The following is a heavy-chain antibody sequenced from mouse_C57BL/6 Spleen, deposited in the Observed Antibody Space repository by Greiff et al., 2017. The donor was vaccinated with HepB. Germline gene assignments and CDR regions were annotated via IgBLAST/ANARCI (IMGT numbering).Heavy chain of an antibody. CDR1: GYAFTNYL. J-gene: IGHJ1*03. Sequence: QVQLQQSGTELVRPGTSVKVSCKASGYAFTNYLIEWVKQRPGQGLEWIGVINPGSGGTNYNEKFKGKATLTADKSSSTAYMQLSSLTSEDSAVYFCARNGNFYWYFDVWGTGTTVTVSS. D-gene: IGHD2-1*01. CDR3: ARNGNFYWYFDV. CDR2: INPGSGGT. V-gene: IGHV1-54*01.